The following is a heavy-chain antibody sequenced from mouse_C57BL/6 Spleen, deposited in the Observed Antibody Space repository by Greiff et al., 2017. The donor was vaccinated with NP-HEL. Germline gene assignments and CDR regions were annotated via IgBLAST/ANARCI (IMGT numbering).Heavy chain of an antibody. J-gene: IGHJ1*03. V-gene: IGHV1-84*01. CDR2: IYPGSGNT. CDR1: GYTFTDYY. CDR3: ASYYGSSNWYFDV. Sequence: VHLVESGPELVKPGASVKISCKASGYTFTDYYINWVKQRPGQGLEWIGWIYPGSGNTKYNEKFKGKATLTVDTASSTAYMQLSSLTSEDSAVYFCASYYGSSNWYFDVWGTGTTVTVSS. D-gene: IGHD1-1*01.